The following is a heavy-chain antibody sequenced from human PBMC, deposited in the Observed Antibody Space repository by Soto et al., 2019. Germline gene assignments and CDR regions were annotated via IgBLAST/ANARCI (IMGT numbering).Heavy chain of an antibody. Sequence: GGSLRLSCAASGFTFSNAWMSWVHQAPGKGLEWVGRIKSKTDGGTTDYAAPVKGRFTISRDDSKNTLYLQMNSLKTEDTAVYYCTTDRGGYDYYYYYGMDVWGQGTTVTVSS. CDR3: TTDRGGYDYYYYYGMDV. CDR2: IKSKTDGGTT. J-gene: IGHJ6*02. D-gene: IGHD5-12*01. CDR1: GFTFSNAW. V-gene: IGHV3-15*01.